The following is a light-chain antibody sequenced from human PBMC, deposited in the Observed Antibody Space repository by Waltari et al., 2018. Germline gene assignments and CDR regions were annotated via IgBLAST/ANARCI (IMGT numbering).Light chain of an antibody. CDR3: QQYNTWYT. J-gene: IGKJ2*01. CDR1: QSFSSSY. Sequence: IVLTQSPGTLSLSPGERATLSCRASQSFSSSYLAWYQHKPGQAPRLLIYAASSRAAGIPDRFSGSGSWTDFTLTIGRLEPEDSAVYYCQQYNTWYTFGQGTKLEIK. V-gene: IGKV3-20*01. CDR2: AAS.